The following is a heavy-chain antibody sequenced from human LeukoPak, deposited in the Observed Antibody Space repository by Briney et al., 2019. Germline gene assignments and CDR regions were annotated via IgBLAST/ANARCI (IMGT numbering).Heavy chain of an antibody. CDR2: ISYDGSNK. V-gene: IGHV3-30*04. D-gene: IGHD3-22*01. J-gene: IGHJ3*02. CDR1: GFTFSSYA. CDR3: ARDFLDSSGYFNDAFDI. Sequence: PGGSLRLSCAASGFTFSSYAMHWVRQAPGKGLEWVAVISYDGSNKYYADSVKGRFTISRDNSKNTLYLQMNSLRAEDTAVYYCARDFLDSSGYFNDAFDIWGQGTMVTVSS.